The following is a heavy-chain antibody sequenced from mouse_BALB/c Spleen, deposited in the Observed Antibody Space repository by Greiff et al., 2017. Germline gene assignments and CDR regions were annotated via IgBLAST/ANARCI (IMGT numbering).Heavy chain of an antibody. Sequence: EVMLVESGGGLVQPGGSRKLSCAASGFTFSSFGMHWVRQAPDKGLEWVAYISSGSSTIYYADTVKGRFTISRDNPKNTLFLQMTSLRSEDTAMYYCARREDGNYAYAMDYWGQGTSVTVSS. CDR1: GFTFSSFG. J-gene: IGHJ4*01. CDR3: ARREDGNYAYAMDY. CDR2: ISSGSSTI. V-gene: IGHV5-17*02. D-gene: IGHD2-1*01.